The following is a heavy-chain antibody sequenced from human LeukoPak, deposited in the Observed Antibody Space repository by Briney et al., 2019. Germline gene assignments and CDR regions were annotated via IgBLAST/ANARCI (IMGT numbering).Heavy chain of an antibody. V-gene: IGHV1-46*01. D-gene: IGHD1-26*01. CDR2: INPSGGST. Sequence: GASVKVSCKASGYTFTSYYMHWVRQAPGQGLEWMGIINPSGGSTSYAQKFQGRVTMTRDTSTSTVYMELSSLRSEDTAVYYCATCVGATSCYYYYGMDVWGQGTTVTVSS. CDR1: GYTFTSYY. J-gene: IGHJ6*02. CDR3: ATCVGATSCYYYYGMDV.